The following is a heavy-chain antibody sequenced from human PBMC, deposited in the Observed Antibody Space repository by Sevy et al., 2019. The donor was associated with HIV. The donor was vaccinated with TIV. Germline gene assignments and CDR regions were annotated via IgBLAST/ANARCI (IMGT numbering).Heavy chain of an antibody. D-gene: IGHD1-26*01. CDR2: ISAYNGNT. CDR3: ARDLGGEGATRRDY. V-gene: IGHV1-18*04. Sequence: ASVKVSCKASGYTFTSYGISWVRQAPGQGLEWMGWISAYNGNTNYAQKLQGSVTMTTDTSTSTAYMELRSLRSDDTAVYYCARDLGGEGATRRDYWGQGTLVTVSS. J-gene: IGHJ4*02. CDR1: GYTFTSYG.